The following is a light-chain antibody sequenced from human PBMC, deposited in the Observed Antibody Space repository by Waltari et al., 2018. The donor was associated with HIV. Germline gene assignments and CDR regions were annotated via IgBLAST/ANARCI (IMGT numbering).Light chain of an antibody. J-gene: IGKJ1*01. V-gene: IGKV1-5*03. CDR2: RAC. Sequence: EIQMTPAPSPPSASVGETVTITCRASQSISNWLAWYQQRPGKAPKLLIYRACGVESGVPSRFSGSGSGTQFTLTINSLQADDFATYYCQHYNNFRWTFGQGTKVEIK. CDR3: QHYNNFRWT. CDR1: QSISNW.